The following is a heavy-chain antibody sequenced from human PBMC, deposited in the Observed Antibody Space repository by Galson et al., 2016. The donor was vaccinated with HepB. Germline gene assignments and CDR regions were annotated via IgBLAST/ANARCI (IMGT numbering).Heavy chain of an antibody. CDR2: IWYDGTSK. J-gene: IGHJ2*01. D-gene: IGHD5-18*01. Sequence: SLRLSCAASGFTFSNYAMHWVRQAPGKGLEWVAVIWYDGTSKYYVDSVKGRFTISRDNSKNTLNLQMNSLRAGDTAVYYCARADTVMGTYWYFDLWGRGTLVTVSS. CDR1: GFTFSNYA. V-gene: IGHV3-33*01. CDR3: ARADTVMGTYWYFDL.